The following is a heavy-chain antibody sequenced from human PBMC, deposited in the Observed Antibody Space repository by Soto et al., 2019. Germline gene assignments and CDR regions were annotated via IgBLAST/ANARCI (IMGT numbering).Heavy chain of an antibody. CDR1: GVTFSSYA. CDR3: ARGGYDSSDYGMDV. J-gene: IGHJ6*02. D-gene: IGHD3-22*01. Sequence: GASVKVSCKASGVTFSSYAISWVRQAPGQGLEWRGGIIPIFGRANYAQKFQGRATITADESTSTAYMELSSLRSEDTAVYYCARGGYDSSDYGMDVWGQGTTVTVSS. V-gene: IGHV1-69*13. CDR2: IIPIFGRA.